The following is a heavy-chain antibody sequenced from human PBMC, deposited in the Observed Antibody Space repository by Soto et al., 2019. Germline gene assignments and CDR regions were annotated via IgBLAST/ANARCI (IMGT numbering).Heavy chain of an antibody. J-gene: IGHJ4*02. V-gene: IGHV3-15*01. D-gene: IGHD3-22*01. CDR1: GFTFSSAW. CDR2: IKNKYDGGTI. Sequence: GGSLRLSCAASGFTFSSAWMSWVRQAPGKGLEWVGRIKNKYDGGTIDYAAPVEGRFTISREDSKSTLYLQMNSLKTEDTAVYYCAADDSNGPAKIDYWGQGT. CDR3: AADDSNGPAKIDY.